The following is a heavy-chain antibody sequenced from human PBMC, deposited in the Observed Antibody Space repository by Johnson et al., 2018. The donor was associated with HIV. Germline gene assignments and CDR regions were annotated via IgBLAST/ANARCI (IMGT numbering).Heavy chain of an antibody. CDR1: GFTFSRFW. CDR2: IKPEGSEK. V-gene: IGHV3-7*01. J-gene: IGHJ3*02. Sequence: VQLVESGGGSVQPGGSLRLSCAASGFTFSRFWMTWVRQAPGRGWSGWPTRQAPGKGLEWVANIKPEGSEKCYVDSVKGRFTIYRDKAKNSLYLQMNSLRAGDTAVYYCARGDRYHAFDIWGQGTMVTVSS. D-gene: IGHD3-16*02. CDR3: ARGDRYHAFDI.